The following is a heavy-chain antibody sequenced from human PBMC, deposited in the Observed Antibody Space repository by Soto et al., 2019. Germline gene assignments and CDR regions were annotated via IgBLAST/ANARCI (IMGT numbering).Heavy chain of an antibody. CDR1: GGTFSSYA. J-gene: IGHJ4*02. CDR2: IIPIFGTA. D-gene: IGHD6-19*01. Sequence: ASVKVSCKASGGTFSSYAISWVRQAPGQGLEWMGGIIPIFGTANYAQKFQGRVTITADESTSTAYMELSSLRSEDTAVYYCARIGAVAGTPDYWGQGTLVTVSS. V-gene: IGHV1-69*13. CDR3: ARIGAVAGTPDY.